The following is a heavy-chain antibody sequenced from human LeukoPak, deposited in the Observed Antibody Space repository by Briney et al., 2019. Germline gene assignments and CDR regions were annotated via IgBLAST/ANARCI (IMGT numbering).Heavy chain of an antibody. CDR3: ARDPRRWEAGAFDI. D-gene: IGHD1-26*01. Sequence: SVKVSCKASGGTFSSYAISWVRQAPGQGLEWMGGIIPIFGTANYAQKFQGRVTITADESTSTAYMELSSLRSEDTAVYYCARDPRRWEAGAFDIWGQGTMVTVSS. V-gene: IGHV1-69*01. CDR1: GGTFSSYA. J-gene: IGHJ3*02. CDR2: IIPIFGTA.